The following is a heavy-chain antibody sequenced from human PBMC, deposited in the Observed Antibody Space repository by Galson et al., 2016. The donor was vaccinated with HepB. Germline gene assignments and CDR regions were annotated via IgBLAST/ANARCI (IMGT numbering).Heavy chain of an antibody. J-gene: IGHJ6*02. CDR3: AKDRDYFRYHHNGMDV. D-gene: IGHD3-10*01. CDR1: GFSVTDYG. Sequence: SLRLSCAASGFSVTDYGMNWVRQAPGKGLEWVSGISIFGGETFYADSVKGRFTISRDKNENTVHLQMSSLRAEDTAIYYYAKDRDYFRYHHNGMDVWGQGTAVTVAS. V-gene: IGHV3-23*01. CDR2: ISIFGGET.